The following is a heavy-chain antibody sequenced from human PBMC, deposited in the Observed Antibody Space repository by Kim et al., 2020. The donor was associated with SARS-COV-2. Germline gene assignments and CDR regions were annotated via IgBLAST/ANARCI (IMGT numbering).Heavy chain of an antibody. CDR3: TRSADPGIAAAGDY. Sequence: YADSAKSRFTISRDNAKNSLYLQKNSLRADDPALYYCTRSADPGIAAAGDYWGQGTLVTVSS. V-gene: IGHV3-20*03. D-gene: IGHD6-13*01. J-gene: IGHJ4*02.